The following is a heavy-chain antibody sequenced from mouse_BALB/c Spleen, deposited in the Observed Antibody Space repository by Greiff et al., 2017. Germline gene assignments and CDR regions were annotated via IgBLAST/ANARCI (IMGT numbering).Heavy chain of an antibody. D-gene: IGHD1-3*01. Sequence: EVKLQESGGGLVKPGGSLKLSCAASGFTFSDYYMYWVRQTPEKRLEWVATISDGGSYTYYPDSVKGRFTISRDNAKNNLYLQMSSLKSEDTAMYYCARDSGTEAYWGQGTLVTVSA. V-gene: IGHV5-4*02. CDR3: ARDSGTEAY. J-gene: IGHJ3*01. CDR2: ISDGGSYT. CDR1: GFTFSDYY.